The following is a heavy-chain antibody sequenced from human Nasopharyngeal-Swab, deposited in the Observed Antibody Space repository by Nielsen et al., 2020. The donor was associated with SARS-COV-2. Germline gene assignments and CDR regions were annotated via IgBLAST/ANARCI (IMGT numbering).Heavy chain of an antibody. CDR2: ISPGDSDT. J-gene: IGHJ6*02. Sequence: GESLKISCKGSGYSFTSYWIGWVRQMPGKGLEWMGIISPGDSDTRYSPSFQGQVTISADKSISTAYLQWSSLKASDTAMYYCARRLPSEYYYYGMDVWGQGTTVTVSS. CDR1: GYSFTSYW. D-gene: IGHD2-21*02. V-gene: IGHV5-51*01. CDR3: ARRLPSEYYYYGMDV.